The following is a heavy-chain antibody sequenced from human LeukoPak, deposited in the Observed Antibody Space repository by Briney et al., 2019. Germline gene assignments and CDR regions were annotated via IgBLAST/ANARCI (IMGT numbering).Heavy chain of an antibody. J-gene: IGHJ1*01. CDR1: GFTVSSNY. CDR2: IYSGGST. V-gene: IGHV3-66*01. CDR3: ATASGSQYAEYFQH. Sequence: PGGSLRLSCAASGFTVSSNYMSWVRQAPGKGLEWVSVIYSGGSTYYADSVKGRFTISRDNSKNTLYLQMNSLRAEDTAVYYCATASGSQYAEYFQHWGQGTLVTVSS. D-gene: IGHD1-26*01.